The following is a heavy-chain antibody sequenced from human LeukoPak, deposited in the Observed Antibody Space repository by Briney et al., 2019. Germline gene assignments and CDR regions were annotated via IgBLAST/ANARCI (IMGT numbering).Heavy chain of an antibody. J-gene: IGHJ6*02. CDR3: ARTNYYDSSGYQGAGTYYYGMDV. Sequence: SVKVSCKASGGTXSSYGISWVRQAPGQGLEWMGRIIPIFGTANYGKKFQDRVTIPADTSTSIAYMELSSLRSEDTAVYYCARTNYYDSSGYQGAGTYYYGMDVWGQGTTVTVSS. D-gene: IGHD3-22*01. V-gene: IGHV1-69*06. CDR1: GGTXSSYG. CDR2: IIPIFGTA.